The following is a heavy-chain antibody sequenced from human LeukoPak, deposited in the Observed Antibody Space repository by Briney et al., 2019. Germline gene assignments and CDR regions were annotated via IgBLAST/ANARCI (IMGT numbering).Heavy chain of an antibody. CDR3: ARVFGIAAADVGAFDI. CDR2: MNPNSGNT. V-gene: IGHV1-8*03. CDR1: GYTFTSYD. D-gene: IGHD6-13*01. J-gene: IGHJ3*02. Sequence: ASVKVSCKAPGYTFTSYDINWVRQATGQGLEWMGWMNPNSGNTGYAQKFQGRVTITINTSISTAYMELSSLRSEDTAVYYCARVFGIAAADVGAFDIWGQGTMVTVSS.